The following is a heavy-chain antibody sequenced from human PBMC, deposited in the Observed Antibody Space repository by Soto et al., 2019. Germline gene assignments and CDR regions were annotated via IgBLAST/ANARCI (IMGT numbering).Heavy chain of an antibody. CDR3: ARGAPTYYDYIWGSYRYTFDY. J-gene: IGHJ4*02. Sequence: QVQLQQWGAGLLKPSETLSLTCAVYGGSFSGYYWSWIRQPPGKGLEWIGEINHSGSTNYNPSLKSRVTISVDTSKNQCSLKLSSVTAADTAVYYCARGAPTYYDYIWGSYRYTFDYWGQGTLVTVSS. V-gene: IGHV4-34*01. CDR2: INHSGST. CDR1: GGSFSGYY. D-gene: IGHD3-16*02.